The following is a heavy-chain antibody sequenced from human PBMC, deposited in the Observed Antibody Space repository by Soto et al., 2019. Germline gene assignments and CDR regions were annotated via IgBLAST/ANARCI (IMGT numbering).Heavy chain of an antibody. CDR1: GGSISSYY. D-gene: IGHD4-17*01. Sequence: TLSLTGTLTGGSISSYYWSWSRQPPGKGLEWIGYIYYSGSTNYNPSLKSRVTISVDTSKNQFSLKLSSVTAADTAVYYCARVGRYGDYRVDYWGQGTLVTVSS. CDR2: IYYSGST. CDR3: ARVGRYGDYRVDY. J-gene: IGHJ4*02. V-gene: IGHV4-59*01.